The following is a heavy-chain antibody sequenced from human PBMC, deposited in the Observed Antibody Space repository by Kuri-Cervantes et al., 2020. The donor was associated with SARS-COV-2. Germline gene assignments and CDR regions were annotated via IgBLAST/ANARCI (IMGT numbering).Heavy chain of an antibody. CDR3: ARTDTAMGDLDY. CDR1: GFTFSSYG. V-gene: IGHV3-33*01. D-gene: IGHD5-18*01. CDR2: IWYDGSNK. J-gene: IGHJ4*02. Sequence: GGSLRLSCAASGFTFSSYGMHWVRQAPGKGLEWVAVIWYDGSNKYYANSVKGRFTISRDNYKNTLYLQMNSLGAEDTAVYYCARTDTAMGDLDYWGQGTLVTVSS.